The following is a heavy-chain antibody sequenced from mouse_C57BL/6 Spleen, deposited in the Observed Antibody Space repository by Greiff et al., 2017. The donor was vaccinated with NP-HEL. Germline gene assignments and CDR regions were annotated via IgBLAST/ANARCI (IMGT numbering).Heavy chain of an antibody. CDR3: APIYYGNYPFAY. V-gene: IGHV1-53*01. Sequence: QVQLQQPGTELVKPGASVKLSCTASGYTFTSYWMHWVKQRPGQGLEWIGNLNPSNGGTNYNETFKSQATLTVDKSSSTAYMQLSSLTSADAAVYFCAPIYYGNYPFAYWGQGTLVTVSA. D-gene: IGHD2-1*01. J-gene: IGHJ3*01. CDR1: GYTFTSYW. CDR2: LNPSNGGT.